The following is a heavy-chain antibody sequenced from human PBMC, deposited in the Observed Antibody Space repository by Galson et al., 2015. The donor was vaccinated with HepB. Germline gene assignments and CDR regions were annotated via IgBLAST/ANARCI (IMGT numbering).Heavy chain of an antibody. CDR2: ISSNGGST. J-gene: IGHJ5*02. D-gene: IGHD3-3*01. CDR1: GFTFSSYA. CDR3: VKDLGGHYDFWSGYAFSDPPNARNNWFDP. V-gene: IGHV3-64D*06. Sequence: SLRLSGAASGFTFSSYAMHWVRQAPGKGLEYVSAISSNGGSTYYADSVKGRYTISRDNSKNTLYLQMSSLRAEDTAVYYCVKDLGGHYDFWSGYAFSDPPNARNNWFDPWGQGTLVTVSS.